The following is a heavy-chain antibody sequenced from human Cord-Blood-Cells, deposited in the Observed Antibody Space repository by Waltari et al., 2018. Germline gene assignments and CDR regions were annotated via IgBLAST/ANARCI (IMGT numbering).Heavy chain of an antibody. CDR2: INPNSGVT. J-gene: IGHJ1*01. V-gene: IGHV1-2*06. CDR1: GYTFTGSY. CDR3: ARSYGAAGTCFQH. Sequence: QVQLVQSGAEVKKPGASVKVSCKASGYTFTGSYMHWVRQAPGQGLEWMGRINPNSGVTNYAQKFQGRVTMTRDTSISTAYMELSRLRSDDTAVYYCARSYGAAGTCFQHWGQGTLVTVSS. D-gene: IGHD6-13*01.